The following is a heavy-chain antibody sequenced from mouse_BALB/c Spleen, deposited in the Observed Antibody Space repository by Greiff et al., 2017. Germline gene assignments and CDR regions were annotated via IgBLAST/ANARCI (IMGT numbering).Heavy chain of an antibody. Sequence: EVKLVESGGGLVQPGGSRKLSCAASGFTFSSFGMHWVRQAPEKGLEWVAYISSGSSTIYYADTVKGRFTISRDNPKNTLFLQMTSLRSEDTAMYYCARSSYYDYDGFAYWGQGTLVTVSA. V-gene: IGHV5-17*02. D-gene: IGHD2-4*01. CDR2: ISSGSSTI. J-gene: IGHJ3*01. CDR1: GFTFSSFG. CDR3: ARSSYYDYDGFAY.